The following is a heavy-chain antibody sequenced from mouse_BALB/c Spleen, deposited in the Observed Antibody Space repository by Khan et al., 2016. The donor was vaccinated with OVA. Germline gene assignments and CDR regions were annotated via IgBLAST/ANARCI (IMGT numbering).Heavy chain of an antibody. Sequence: VQLQQSGAELVKPGASVKLSCKASGYSFTSYYIHWVKQRPGQGLEWIGEINPSNGGSNVNEKFKGKATLTEDKSSSTAYMELSSLTTEDSAVYYCRRGGYGSPFAFWGQGTLVTVSA. CDR3: RRGGYGSPFAF. CDR2: INPSNGGS. D-gene: IGHD1-1*01. J-gene: IGHJ3*01. V-gene: IGHV1S81*02. CDR1: GYSFTSYY.